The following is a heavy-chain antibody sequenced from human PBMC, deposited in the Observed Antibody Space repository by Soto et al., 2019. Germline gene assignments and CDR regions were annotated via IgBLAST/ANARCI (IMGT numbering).Heavy chain of an antibody. CDR2: IYRGGDT. CDR1: GFTVSYNY. V-gene: IGHV3-53*01. D-gene: IGHD3-10*01. J-gene: IGHJ3*02. CDR3: ARGMYGSGSYYIGDAFDM. Sequence: GGSLRLSCAVSGFTVSYNYMNWVRQAPGKGLEWVSVIYRGGDTFYADSVKGRFTISRDNSKNTLYLQMNSLRAEDTAVYYCARGMYGSGSYYIGDAFDMWGQGTMVTVSS.